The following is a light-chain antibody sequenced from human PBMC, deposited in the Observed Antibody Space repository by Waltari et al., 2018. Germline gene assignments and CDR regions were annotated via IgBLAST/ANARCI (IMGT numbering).Light chain of an antibody. CDR3: WLAYTGGIVV. J-gene: IGLJ2*01. CDR1: PGAVTSGPY. V-gene: IGLV7-46*01. CDR2: DSY. Sequence: QAVVTQEPSLTVSPGGTVTLTCGPSPGAVTSGPYPYWLQPQPGQTPRPLIYDSYIKQSWTPARFSASLVGGKAVLTLSGAQAEDEAKYYCWLAYTGGIVVFGGGTELAVL.